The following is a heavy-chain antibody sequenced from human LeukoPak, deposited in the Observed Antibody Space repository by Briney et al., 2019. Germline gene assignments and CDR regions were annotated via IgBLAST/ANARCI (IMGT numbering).Heavy chain of an antibody. Sequence: PSETLSLTCAVYGGSFSGYYWSWIRQPPGKGLEWIGEINHSGSTNYNPSLKSRVTISVDTSKNQFSLKLSSVTAADTAVYYCARYGFYYDSSTYFKNDREEGGPHFHYWGQGTLVTVSS. J-gene: IGHJ1*01. CDR1: GGSFSGYY. CDR3: ARYGFYYDSSTYFKNDREEGGPHFHY. D-gene: IGHD3-22*01. CDR2: INHSGST. V-gene: IGHV4-34*01.